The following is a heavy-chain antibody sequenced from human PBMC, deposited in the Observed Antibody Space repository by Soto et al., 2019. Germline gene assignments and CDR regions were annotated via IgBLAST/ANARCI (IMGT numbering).Heavy chain of an antibody. CDR1: GGSISSGGYY. CDR2: IYYSGST. CDR3: AREAAVPEPVAFDI. V-gene: IGHV4-31*03. J-gene: IGHJ3*02. Sequence: SETLSLTCTVSGGSISSGGYYWSWIRQHPGKGLEWIGYIYYSGSTYYNPSLKSRVTISVDTSKNQFSLKLSSVTAADTAVYYCAREAAVPEPVAFDIWGQGTMVTVSS. D-gene: IGHD6-13*01.